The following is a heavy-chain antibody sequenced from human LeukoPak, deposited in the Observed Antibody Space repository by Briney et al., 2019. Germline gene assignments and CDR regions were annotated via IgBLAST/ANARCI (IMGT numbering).Heavy chain of an antibody. Sequence: AGGSLRLSCAASGFTFSSYTMNWVRQAPGKGLEWVSSITSSSSYIYYADSVKGRFTIPRDNAKTSLYLQMNSLRAEDTAVYYCTRGAGGGGSYVDYWGQGTLVTVSS. V-gene: IGHV3-21*01. CDR1: GFTFSSYT. CDR3: TRGAGGGGSYVDY. D-gene: IGHD1-26*01. J-gene: IGHJ4*02. CDR2: ITSSSSYI.